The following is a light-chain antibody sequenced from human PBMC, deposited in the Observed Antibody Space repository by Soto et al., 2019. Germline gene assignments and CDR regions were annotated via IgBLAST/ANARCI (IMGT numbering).Light chain of an antibody. Sequence: DIVMTHSPDSLAVSLGERATINCKSSPGVLYSSNNNNYVAWYQQKPGQPPKLLMYWASTRESGVPDRFSGSGSGTDFTLTISSLQAEDVAVYYCQQFYSSPITFGQGARLEIK. CDR2: WAS. CDR3: QQFYSSPIT. J-gene: IGKJ5*01. V-gene: IGKV4-1*01. CDR1: PGVLYSSNNNNY.